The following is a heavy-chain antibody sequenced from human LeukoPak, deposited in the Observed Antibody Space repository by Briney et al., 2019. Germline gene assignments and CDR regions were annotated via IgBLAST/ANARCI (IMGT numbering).Heavy chain of an antibody. CDR2: IGGGNI. V-gene: IGHV3-21*05. D-gene: IGHD3-10*01. CDR3: ARDGSGSFYY. Sequence: GGSLRLSCAASGFTFSTYTMNWIRQAPGKGLEWLSYIGGGNIWYADSVRGRVTISRDKAKNSLYLQTNSPRAEDTALYYCARDGSGSFYYWGQGALVTVSS. CDR1: GFTFSTYT. J-gene: IGHJ4*02.